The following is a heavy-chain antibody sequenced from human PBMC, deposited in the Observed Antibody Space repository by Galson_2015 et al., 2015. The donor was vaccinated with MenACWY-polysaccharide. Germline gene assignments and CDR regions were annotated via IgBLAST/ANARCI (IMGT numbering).Heavy chain of an antibody. CDR1: GFTFSDYY. V-gene: IGHV3-11*04. J-gene: IGHJ4*01. CDR3: ARSNLPDDY. CDR2: ISSSGATI. Sequence: SLRLSCAASGFTFSDYYMSWIRQAPGKGLEWISYISSSGATIFYADSVKGRFTISRDNAKNTLFLQLNSLRAEDTAVYYCARSNLPDDYWGQGTLVIVSS.